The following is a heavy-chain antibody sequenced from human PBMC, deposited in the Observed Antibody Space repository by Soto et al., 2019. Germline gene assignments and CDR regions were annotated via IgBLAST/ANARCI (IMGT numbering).Heavy chain of an antibody. V-gene: IGHV4-59*01. CDR2: IPDGGST. D-gene: IGHD2-2*01. CDR1: GVSIYTYY. CDR3: AGYCGSSICPEDNYFALEV. J-gene: IGHJ3*01. Sequence: PSETLSLTCNVSGVSIYTYYWNWIRHSPGKGLEWIGYIPDGGSTNYNPSLKSRVTISVDTSKKQVSLKLSSVSAPDTARYFCAGYCGSSICPEDNYFALEVWGQGTMVTVSS.